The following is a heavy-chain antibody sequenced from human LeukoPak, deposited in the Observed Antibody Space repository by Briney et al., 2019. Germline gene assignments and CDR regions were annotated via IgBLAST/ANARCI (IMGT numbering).Heavy chain of an antibody. D-gene: IGHD4-23*01. CDR2: IYYSGST. CDR1: GGSISSSNYY. J-gene: IGHJ4*02. CDR3: ARQSSMTTVVFDY. V-gene: IGHV4-39*01. Sequence: SETLSLICTVSGGSISSSNYYWGWIRQPPGKGLEWIGSIYYSGSTYYNPSLKSRVTISVDTSKRQFSLKLNSVTAADTAVYYCARQSSMTTVVFDYWCQGTLVSV.